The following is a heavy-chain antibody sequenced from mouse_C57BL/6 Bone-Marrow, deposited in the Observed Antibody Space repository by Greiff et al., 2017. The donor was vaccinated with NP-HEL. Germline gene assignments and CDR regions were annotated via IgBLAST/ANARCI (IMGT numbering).Heavy chain of an antibody. Sequence: VQLQQSGAELARPGASVKLSCTASGYTFTSYGISWVKQRTGQGLEWIGEIYPRSGNSSYNEKFKGKATLTADKSSSTAYMELRSLTSEDSAVYVCASRVLYRYFDVWGTGTTVTVSS. D-gene: IGHD1-1*01. J-gene: IGHJ1*03. CDR3: ASRVLYRYFDV. CDR2: IYPRSGNS. V-gene: IGHV1-81*01. CDR1: GYTFTSYG.